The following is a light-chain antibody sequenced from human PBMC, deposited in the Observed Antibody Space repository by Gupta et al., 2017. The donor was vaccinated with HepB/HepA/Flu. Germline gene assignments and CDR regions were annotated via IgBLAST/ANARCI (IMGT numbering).Light chain of an antibody. V-gene: IGKV1-5*03. CDR2: KAS. Sequence: DIQMTQSPSTLPAFVGDRVTITCRASQSISSWLAWYQQKPGKAPKLLIYKASSLKSGVPSRFSGSGSGTEFTLTISSLQADDFAAYYCQQYNSYPRTFGPGTKVEIK. J-gene: IGKJ1*01. CDR1: QSISSW. CDR3: QQYNSYPRT.